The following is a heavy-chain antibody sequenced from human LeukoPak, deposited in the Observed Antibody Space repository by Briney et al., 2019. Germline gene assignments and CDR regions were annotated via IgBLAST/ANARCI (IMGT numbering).Heavy chain of an antibody. D-gene: IGHD5-12*01. CDR3: ARKLSGYAPFDC. V-gene: IGHV3-33*05. CDR2: ISSDGTKK. Sequence: GSLRLSCAASEFTFSSFGMHWVRQAPGKGLEWVAFISSDGTKKYYTDSVEGRFSISRDNSRNTLFLQMSSLRAEDTAVYYCARKLSGYAPFDCWGQGTLVTVSS. CDR1: EFTFSSFG. J-gene: IGHJ4*02.